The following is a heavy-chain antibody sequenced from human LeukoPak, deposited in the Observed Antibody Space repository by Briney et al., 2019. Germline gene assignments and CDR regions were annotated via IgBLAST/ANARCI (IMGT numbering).Heavy chain of an antibody. J-gene: IGHJ5*02. D-gene: IGHD3-16*01. CDR2: ISSSSSTI. CDR3: ARGWGTYVRGVRNWFDP. Sequence: PGGSLRLSCAASGFTFSSFGMNWVRQAPGKGLEWVSYISSSSSTIYYADSVKGRFTISRDNAKNSLYLQMNSLRAEDTAVYYCARGWGTYVRGVRNWFDPWGQGTLVTVSS. V-gene: IGHV3-48*04. CDR1: GFTFSSFG.